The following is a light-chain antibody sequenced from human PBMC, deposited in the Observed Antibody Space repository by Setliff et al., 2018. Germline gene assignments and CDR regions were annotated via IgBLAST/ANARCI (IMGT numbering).Light chain of an antibody. J-gene: IGKJ5*01. CDR2: DAS. CDR1: QYISSS. Sequence: EIVMTQSPATLSVSPGERATLSCRASQYISSSYVAWYQQKPGQAPRLLVYDASTRATGIPARFSGSGSGTEFTLTITSLQSEDFAVYYCQLYHSWPPITFGQGTRLEIK. V-gene: IGKV3-15*01. CDR3: QLYHSWPPIT.